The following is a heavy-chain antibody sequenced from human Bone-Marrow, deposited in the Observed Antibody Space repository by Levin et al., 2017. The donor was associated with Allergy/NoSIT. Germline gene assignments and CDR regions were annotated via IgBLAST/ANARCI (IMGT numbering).Heavy chain of an antibody. D-gene: IGHD3-10*01. CDR3: ARGVSTLLWFGELSRDYFDY. J-gene: IGHJ4*02. V-gene: IGHV4-34*01. CDR1: GGSFSGYY. Sequence: PSETLSLTCAVYGGSFSGYYWSWIRQPPGKGLEWIGEINHSGSTNYNPSLKSRVTISVDTSKNQFSLKLSSVTAADTAVYYCARGVSTLLWFGELSRDYFDYWGQGTLVTVSS. CDR2: INHSGST.